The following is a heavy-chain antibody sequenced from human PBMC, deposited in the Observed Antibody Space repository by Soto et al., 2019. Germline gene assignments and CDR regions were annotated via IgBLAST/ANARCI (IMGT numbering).Heavy chain of an antibody. CDR1: GFTFSSYA. V-gene: IGHV3-30-3*01. J-gene: IGHJ4*02. D-gene: IGHD4-17*01. Sequence: PGGSLRLSCAASGFTFSSYAMHWVRQAPGKGLEWVAVISYDGSNKYYADSVKGRFTISRDNSKNTLYLQMNSLRAEDTAVYYCASNHDYGDPKEKTLDYWGQGTLVTVSS. CDR2: ISYDGSNK. CDR3: ASNHDYGDPKEKTLDY.